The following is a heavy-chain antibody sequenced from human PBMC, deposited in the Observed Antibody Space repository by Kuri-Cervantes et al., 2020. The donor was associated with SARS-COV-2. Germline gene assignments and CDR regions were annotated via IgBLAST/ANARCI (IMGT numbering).Heavy chain of an antibody. CDR3: ARGMVRGIIQNYYYAMDV. J-gene: IGHJ6*02. Sequence: ASVKVSCKASGYTFSTFRVYYMYWVRQAPGQGLEWMGWINPNSGGTNYAQKFQGWVTMTRDTSISTAYMELSRLRSDDTAVYYCARGMVRGIIQNYYYAMDVWAQGTTVTVSS. CDR1: GYTFSTFRVYY. V-gene: IGHV1-2*04. D-gene: IGHD3-10*01. CDR2: INPNSGGT.